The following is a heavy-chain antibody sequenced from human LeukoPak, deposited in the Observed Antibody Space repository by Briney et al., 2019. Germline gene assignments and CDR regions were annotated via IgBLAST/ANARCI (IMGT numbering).Heavy chain of an antibody. CDR2: VSNDGSNK. Sequence: GGSLRLSCAASGFTFSSYGMHWVRQTPGKGVEWVATVSNDGSNKYYADSEKGRFTISRDNSKNTLYLQMKSLRGEDSAVYSCAKDYYDSSEYYYGMDVWGQGTTVTVSS. CDR3: AKDYYDSSEYYYGMDV. CDR1: GFTFSSYG. D-gene: IGHD3-22*01. V-gene: IGHV3-30*18. J-gene: IGHJ6*02.